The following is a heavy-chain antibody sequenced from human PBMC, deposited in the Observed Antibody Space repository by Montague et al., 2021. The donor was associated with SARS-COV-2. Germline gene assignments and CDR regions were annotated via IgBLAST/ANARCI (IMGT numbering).Heavy chain of an antibody. CDR3: ARVLLGGMDV. J-gene: IGHJ6*02. CDR2: ISYDGSNK. Sequence: SLRLSCAASGFTFSSYAMHWVRQAPGKGLEWVAVISYDGSNKYYADSVKGRFTISRDNSKNTLYLQMNSLRAEDTAVYYCARVLLGGMDVWGQGTTVTVSS. CDR1: GFTFSSYA. D-gene: IGHD2-15*01. V-gene: IGHV3-30-3*01.